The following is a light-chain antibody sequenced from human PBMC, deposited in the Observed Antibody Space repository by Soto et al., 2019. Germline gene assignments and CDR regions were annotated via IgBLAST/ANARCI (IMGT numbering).Light chain of an antibody. V-gene: IGKV3D-15*01. CDR3: QQYNNWPPLT. CDR2: DAS. CDR1: QSVSSSY. Sequence: ILLTQSPGTLSLSPGERATLSCRASQSVSSSYLAWYQKKPGQAPRLIFFDASNRATGIPARFSGSGPGTELTLTISSLQSEDFAVYYCQQYNNWPPLTVGGGTKVDIK. J-gene: IGKJ4*01.